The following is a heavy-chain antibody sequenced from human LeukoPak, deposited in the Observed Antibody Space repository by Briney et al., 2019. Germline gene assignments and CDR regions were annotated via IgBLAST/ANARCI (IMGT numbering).Heavy chain of an antibody. D-gene: IGHD6-19*01. CDR3: ARGPQWRGDYYYMDV. CDR1: GSSVTNFD. Sequence: ASVKLSCKASGSSVTNFDINWVRQATGQGLEWMGWMNLNSGNKGYAQKYQGRVTMTMNTSITTAYKELSSLRAEDTAVYYCARGPQWRGDYYYMDVWGRGTTVTVSS. J-gene: IGHJ6*03. V-gene: IGHV1-8*01. CDR2: MNLNSGNK.